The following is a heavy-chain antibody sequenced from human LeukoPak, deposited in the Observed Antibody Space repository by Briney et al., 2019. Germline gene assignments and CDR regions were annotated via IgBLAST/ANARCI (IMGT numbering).Heavy chain of an antibody. CDR3: VRAVEFYYDSSGYAVDY. Sequence: GGSLRLSCAASGFTFARYSMNWVRQAPGKGLEWVSSISSSSSNIYYADSVTGRFTISRDNAKNSLYLQMNSLRAEDTAVYYCVRAVEFYYDSSGYAVDYWGQGTLVTVSS. CDR2: ISSSSSNI. D-gene: IGHD3-22*01. CDR1: GFTFARYS. J-gene: IGHJ4*02. V-gene: IGHV3-21*01.